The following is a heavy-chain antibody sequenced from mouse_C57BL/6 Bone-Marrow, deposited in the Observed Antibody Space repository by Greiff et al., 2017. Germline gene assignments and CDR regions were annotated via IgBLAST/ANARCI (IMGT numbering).Heavy chain of an antibody. Sequence: EVQGVESGGGLVQPGGSLKLSCAASGFTFSDYGMAWVRQAPRKGPEWVAFISNLAYSIYYADTVTGRFTISRENAKNTLYLEMSSLRSEDTAMYYCARHGGSSYDAMDYWGQGTSVTVSS. CDR2: ISNLAYSI. J-gene: IGHJ4*01. D-gene: IGHD1-1*01. V-gene: IGHV5-15*01. CDR1: GFTFSDYG. CDR3: ARHGGSSYDAMDY.